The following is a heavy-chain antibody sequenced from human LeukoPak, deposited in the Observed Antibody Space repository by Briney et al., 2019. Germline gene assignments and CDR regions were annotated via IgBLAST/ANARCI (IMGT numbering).Heavy chain of an antibody. CDR3: AKSPLRSGYSPLDW. CDR2: ISGSGGST. J-gene: IGHJ4*02. CDR1: GFTFSSYG. D-gene: IGHD3-3*01. Sequence: GGSLRLSCAASGFTFSSYGMHWVRQAPGKGLEWVSDISGSGGSTYYADSVKGRFTISRDNSKNTLYLQMNSLRAEDTAVYYCAKSPLRSGYSPLDWWGQGTLVTVSS. V-gene: IGHV3-23*01.